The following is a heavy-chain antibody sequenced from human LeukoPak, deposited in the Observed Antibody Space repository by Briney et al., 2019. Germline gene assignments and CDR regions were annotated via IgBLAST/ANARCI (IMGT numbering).Heavy chain of an antibody. CDR2: VDRDGSGT. J-gene: IGHJ4*02. V-gene: IGHV3-74*01. D-gene: IGHD3-10*01. Sequence: GSLRLSCAASGFTFSNYAMSWVRQAPGKGLVWVSRVDRDGSGTSYADSVKGRFTISRDNAKNSLYLQMNSLRVEDTAVYYCVRDSGSGSPTFDYWGQGTLVTVSS. CDR1: GFTFSNYA. CDR3: VRDSGSGSPTFDY.